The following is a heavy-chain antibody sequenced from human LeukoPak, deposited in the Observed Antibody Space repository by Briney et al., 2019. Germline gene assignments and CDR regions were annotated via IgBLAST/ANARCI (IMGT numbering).Heavy chain of an antibody. Sequence: GGSLRLSCAASGFTFSNAWMSWVRQAPGKGLEWVGRIKSKTDGGTTDYAAPVKGRFTISRDDSKNTLYLQMNSLKTEDTAVYYCTTVKDDYGDYGKVVWGQGTLVTVSS. D-gene: IGHD4-17*01. V-gene: IGHV3-15*01. J-gene: IGHJ4*02. CDR3: TTVKDDYGDYGKVV. CDR2: IKSKTDGGTT. CDR1: GFTFSNAW.